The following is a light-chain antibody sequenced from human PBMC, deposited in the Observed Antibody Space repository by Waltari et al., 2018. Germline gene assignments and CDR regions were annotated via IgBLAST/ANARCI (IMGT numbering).Light chain of an antibody. CDR1: SGHRGHI. CDR2: VNSDGSH. J-gene: IGLJ3*02. Sequence: QLVLTQSPSASASLGASVKLTCTLSSGHRGHIIAWHPQQPEKGPRFLMKVNSDGSHTKGDEIPDRFSGSSSGADRYLTISSVQSEDEADYYCQTGGHGTWVFGGGTKLTVL. V-gene: IGLV4-69*01. CDR3: QTGGHGTWV.